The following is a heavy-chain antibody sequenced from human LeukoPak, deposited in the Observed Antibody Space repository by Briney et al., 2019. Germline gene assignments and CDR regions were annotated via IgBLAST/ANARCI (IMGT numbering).Heavy chain of an antibody. V-gene: IGHV3-30*02. D-gene: IGHD3-10*01. CDR2: VRNDGSDK. CDR1: GFIFSDYG. CDR3: AKHYYGSGSQKYYFDS. Sequence: GGTLRLSCAASGFIFSDYGMHWVRQAPGKGLEWVTLVRNDGSDKYYADSVKGRFTISRDNSKNTLYLQMNSLRPEDTAVYYCAKHYYGSGSQKYYFDSWGQGTLVTVSS. J-gene: IGHJ4*02.